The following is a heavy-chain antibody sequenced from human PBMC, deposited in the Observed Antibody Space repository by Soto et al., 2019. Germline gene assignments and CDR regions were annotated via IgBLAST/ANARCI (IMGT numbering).Heavy chain of an antibody. V-gene: IGHV1-69*01. Sequence: QVQLVQSGAEVKKPGTSVKVSCKASGGAFSSYASNWVRQAPGQGLEWVGVYIPFTGTTHYAQKLQGRVTITADESTSTAYMELSSLRSEDTAVYYCATDRGRASGYLRYCFDYWGQGTLVAVSS. CDR3: ATDRGRASGYLRYCFDY. CDR2: YIPFTGTT. J-gene: IGHJ4*02. D-gene: IGHD3-22*01. CDR1: GGAFSSYA.